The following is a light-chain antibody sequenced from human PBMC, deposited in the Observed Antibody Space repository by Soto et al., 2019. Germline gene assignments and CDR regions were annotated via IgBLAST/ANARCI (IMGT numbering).Light chain of an antibody. CDR1: SSDVGSYNL. CDR3: SSYAGVSTFVL. V-gene: IGLV2-23*02. J-gene: IGLJ2*01. Sequence: QSVLTQPASVSGSPGQSITISCTGTSSDVGSYNLVSWYQQHPGKAPKLMIYEASKRPSGVSNRFSGSKSGNTASLTISGLQAEDEADYFCSSYAGVSTFVLFGGGTKVTV. CDR2: EAS.